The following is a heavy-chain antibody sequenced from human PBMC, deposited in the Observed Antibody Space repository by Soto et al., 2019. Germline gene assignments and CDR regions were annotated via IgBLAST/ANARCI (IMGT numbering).Heavy chain of an antibody. D-gene: IGHD2-2*01. V-gene: IGHV1-69*08. CDR3: ARDVVLYWSSTSCYAGYYYYYMDV. J-gene: IGHJ6*03. Sequence: QVQLVQSGAEVKKPGSSVKVSCKASGGTFSSYTISWVRQAPGQGLEWMGRIIPILGIANYAQKFQGRVTITADKATSTAYMELSRLRSEDTAVYYCARDVVLYWSSTSCYAGYYYYYMDVWGKGTTVTVSS. CDR2: IIPILGIA. CDR1: GGTFSSYT.